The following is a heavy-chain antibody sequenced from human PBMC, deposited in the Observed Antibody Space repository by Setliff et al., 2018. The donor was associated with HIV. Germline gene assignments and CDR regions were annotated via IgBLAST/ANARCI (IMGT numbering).Heavy chain of an antibody. CDR2: ISNSGGNT. CDR1: GFTFKIYA. CDR3: ATYAYGSGRLDY. D-gene: IGHD2-2*01. V-gene: IGHV3-23*01. J-gene: IGHJ4*02. Sequence: GGSLRLSCKASGFTFKIYAMSWLRQAPGKGLEWVSAISNSGGNTYYADSVKGRFTISRDNSENTLYLQMNGLRAEDTAVYYCATYAYGSGRLDYWGQGTLVTVSS.